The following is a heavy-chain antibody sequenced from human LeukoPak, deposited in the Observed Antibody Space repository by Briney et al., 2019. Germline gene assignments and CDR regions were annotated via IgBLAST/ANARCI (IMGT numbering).Heavy chain of an antibody. CDR2: ISSSSTI. D-gene: IGHD3-10*01. CDR1: GLTFSSYS. CDR3: AREDTIGYYYYMDV. V-gene: IGHV3-48*01. J-gene: IGHJ6*03. Sequence: PGGSLRLSCAASGLTFSSYSMNWVRQAPGKGLEWVSYISSSSTIYYADSVKGRFTISRDNAKNSLYLQMNSLRAEDTAVYYCAREDTIGYYYYMDVWGKGTTVTVSS.